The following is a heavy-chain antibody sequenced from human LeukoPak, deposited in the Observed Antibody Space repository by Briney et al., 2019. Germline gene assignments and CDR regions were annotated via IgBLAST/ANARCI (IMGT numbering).Heavy chain of an antibody. V-gene: IGHV3-53*01. D-gene: IGHD1-14*01. J-gene: IGHJ4*02. CDR3: AKEPRGWARNHLFDY. CDR2: IYGGGDT. CDR1: GFTVTDNY. Sequence: GGSLRLSCAASGFTVTDNYMNWVRQSSGKGLEWVSVIYGGGDTNYADSVKGRFIISRDTSKNTVYLQMNSLRAEDTAVYYCAKEPRGWARNHLFDYWGQGTLVTVSS.